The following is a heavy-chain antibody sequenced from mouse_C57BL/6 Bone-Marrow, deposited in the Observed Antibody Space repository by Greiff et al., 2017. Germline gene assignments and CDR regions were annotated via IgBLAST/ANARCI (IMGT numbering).Heavy chain of an antibody. Sequence: EVQLQQSGPELVKPGASVKMSCKASGYTFTDYHMHWVKQRHGKSLEWIGYINPNNGGTSYNQKFKGTATLTVNKSSSTAYMELRSLTSEDSAVYYCATAPGRIDWGQGTSVTVSS. J-gene: IGHJ4*01. V-gene: IGHV1-22*01. D-gene: IGHD1-2*01. CDR2: INPNNGGT. CDR3: ATAPGRID. CDR1: GYTFTDYH.